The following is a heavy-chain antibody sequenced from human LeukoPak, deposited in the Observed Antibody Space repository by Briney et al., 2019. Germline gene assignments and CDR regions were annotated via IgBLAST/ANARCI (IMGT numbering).Heavy chain of an antibody. CDR2: IYYSGST. Sequence: SETLSLNCTVSGGSISSYYWSWIRQPPGKGLEWIGYIYYSGSTNYNSSLKSRVTISVETSKNQFSLKLSSVTAADTAVYYCARGRYYYNVALAFDIWGQGTMVTVSS. CDR1: GGSISSYY. V-gene: IGHV4-59*01. J-gene: IGHJ3*02. D-gene: IGHD3-10*01. CDR3: ARGRYYYNVALAFDI.